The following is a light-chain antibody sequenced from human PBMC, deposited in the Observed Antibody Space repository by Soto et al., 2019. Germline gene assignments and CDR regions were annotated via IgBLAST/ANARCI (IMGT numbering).Light chain of an antibody. CDR3: QQYGRTSWT. CDR2: GAS. J-gene: IGKJ1*01. Sequence: EIVLTQSPGTLSLSPGEGATLSCRASQSVSTNFFAWYQQKPGQAPRLLIYGASTRATGIPDRFSGSGSGKDFTLTISRLEAEDFAVYYCQQYGRTSWTFGQGTKVDIK. V-gene: IGKV3-20*01. CDR1: QSVSTNF.